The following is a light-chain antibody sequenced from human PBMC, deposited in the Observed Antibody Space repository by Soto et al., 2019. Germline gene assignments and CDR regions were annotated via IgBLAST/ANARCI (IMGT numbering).Light chain of an antibody. CDR3: HQYGTSTFT. V-gene: IGKV3-20*01. Sequence: IVLTQSPGTVSLSPGEAVTLSCRASETVGRAYFAWYQQRPGQTPRLLLYGASNRAADIPDRFSGSASGADFTLTISRLEPGDSAVYYCHQYGTSTFTLGQGTKVEIK. CDR1: ETVGRAY. J-gene: IGKJ2*01. CDR2: GAS.